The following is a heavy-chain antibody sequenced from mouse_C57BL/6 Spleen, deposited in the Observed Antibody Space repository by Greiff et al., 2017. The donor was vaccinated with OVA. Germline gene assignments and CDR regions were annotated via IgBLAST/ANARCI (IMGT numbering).Heavy chain of an antibody. CDR1: GFTFSSYA. Sequence: EVKLVQPGGGLVKPGASVKLSCTASGFTFSSYAMSWVRQTPEKRLEWVATISDGGSCTYYPDNVKGRFTISRDNAKNNLYLQMSHLKSEDTAMYYCARDAWFAYWGQGTLVTVSA. CDR3: ARDAWFAY. J-gene: IGHJ3*01. V-gene: IGHV5-4*01. CDR2: ISDGGSCT.